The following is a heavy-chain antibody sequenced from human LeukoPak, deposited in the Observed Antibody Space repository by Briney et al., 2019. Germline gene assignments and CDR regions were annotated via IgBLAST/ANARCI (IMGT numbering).Heavy chain of an antibody. D-gene: IGHD4-17*01. CDR3: AILIGRTETTLGVDY. CDR1: GGTFSSYA. V-gene: IGHV1-69*04. Sequence: SVKVSCKASGGTFSSYAISCVRQAPGQGLEWMGRIIPILGIANYAQKFQGRVTITADKSTSTAYMELSSLRSEDTAVYYCAILIGRTETTLGVDYWGQGTLVTVSS. J-gene: IGHJ4*02. CDR2: IIPILGIA.